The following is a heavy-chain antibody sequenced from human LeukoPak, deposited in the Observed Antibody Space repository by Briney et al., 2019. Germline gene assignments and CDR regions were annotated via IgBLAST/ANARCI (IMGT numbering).Heavy chain of an antibody. CDR2: IYSTGST. V-gene: IGHV3-53*01. CDR3: ARDHPGNPLPI. CDR1: GFTVSSSY. D-gene: IGHD1-14*01. J-gene: IGHJ3*02. Sequence: PGGSLRLSCAASGFTVSSSYMSWVRQAPGKGLECVSVIYSTGSTYHADSVKGRFTISRDNSKNTLYLQMNSLRAEDTAVYYCARDHPGNPLPIWGQGTMVTVSS.